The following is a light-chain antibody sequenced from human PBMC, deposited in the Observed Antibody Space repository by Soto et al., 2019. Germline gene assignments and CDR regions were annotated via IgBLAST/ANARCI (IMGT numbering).Light chain of an antibody. CDR3: SSYTSSSTLYV. CDR2: EVS. J-gene: IGLJ1*01. Sequence: QSALSQPACVSWSPGQSITISCTGTSSDVGGYNYVSWYQQHPGKAPKLMIYEVSNRPSGVSNRFSGSKSGNTASLTISGLQAEDEADYYCSSYTSSSTLYVFGTGTKVTVL. V-gene: IGLV2-14*01. CDR1: SSDVGGYNY.